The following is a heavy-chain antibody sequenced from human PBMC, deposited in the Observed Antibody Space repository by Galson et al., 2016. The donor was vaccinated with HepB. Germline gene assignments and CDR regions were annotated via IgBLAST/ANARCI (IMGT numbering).Heavy chain of an antibody. V-gene: IGHV3-7*01. CDR2: IHKDGTEE. CDR1: GFTFRNFW. CDR3: ARDGGALFTGTPCDF. J-gene: IGHJ4*02. D-gene: IGHD3-10*01. Sequence: SLRLSCAASGFTFRNFWMSWVRQSPGKGLEWVANIHKDGTEEYYLDSVKGRFTISRDNAKDSLFLQVTSLTVADTATYYCARDGGALFTGTPCDFWGQGTRVTVSS.